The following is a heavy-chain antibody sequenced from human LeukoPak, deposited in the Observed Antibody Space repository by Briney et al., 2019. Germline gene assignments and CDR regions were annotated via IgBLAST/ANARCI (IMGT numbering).Heavy chain of an antibody. Sequence: GGSLRLSCEASAFTFSSYWMSWVRQAPGKGLEWVANMKEDGGEINYVDSVKGRFTVSRDNAKNSLFLQMNSLRVEDTAVYYCARDRGYSTFDYWGQGTLVTVSS. CDR2: MKEDGGEI. CDR3: ARDRGYSTFDY. V-gene: IGHV3-7*01. D-gene: IGHD4-23*01. CDR1: AFTFSSYW. J-gene: IGHJ4*02.